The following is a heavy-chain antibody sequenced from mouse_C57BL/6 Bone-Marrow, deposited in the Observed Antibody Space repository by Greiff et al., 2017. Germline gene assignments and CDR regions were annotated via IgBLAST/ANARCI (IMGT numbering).Heavy chain of an antibody. CDR3: AREGTGAAWFAY. J-gene: IGHJ3*01. D-gene: IGHD4-1*01. CDR2: ISNLAYSI. CDR1: GFTFSDFG. Sequence: EVNLVESGRGFVQPGGSLKLSCAVSGFTFSDFGMAWVRQAPRKGPEWVAFISNLAYSIYYAATVTGRFTISSENAKKNLYLEMSSLMSEDTAMYYCAREGTGAAWFAYWGQGTLVTVSA. V-gene: IGHV5-15*01.